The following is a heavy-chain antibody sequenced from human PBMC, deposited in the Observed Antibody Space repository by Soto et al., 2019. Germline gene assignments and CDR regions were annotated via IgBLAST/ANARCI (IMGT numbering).Heavy chain of an antibody. CDR2: IYPGDSDT. CDR1: GYSFTSYW. J-gene: IGHJ5*02. V-gene: IGHV5-51*01. Sequence: PGESLKISLKGSGYSFTSYWLGWVRQMPGKGLEWMGIIYPGDSDTRYSPSFQGQVTISADKSISTAYLQWSSLKASDTAMYYCAGYSSSWPNWFDPWGQGTLVTVSS. D-gene: IGHD6-13*01. CDR3: AGYSSSWPNWFDP.